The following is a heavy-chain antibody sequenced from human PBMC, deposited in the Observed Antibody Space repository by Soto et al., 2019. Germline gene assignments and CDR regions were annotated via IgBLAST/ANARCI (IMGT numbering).Heavy chain of an antibody. J-gene: IGHJ3*02. V-gene: IGHV1-69*13. Sequence: ASVKVSCKASGGTFSSYAISWVRQAPGQGLEWMGGIIPIFGTANYAQKFQGRVTITADESTSTAYMELSSLRSEDTAVYYCARRKGYDFWSAQNAVDIWGQGTMVTVSS. CDR1: GGTFSSYA. CDR3: ARRKGYDFWSAQNAVDI. CDR2: IIPIFGTA. D-gene: IGHD3-3*01.